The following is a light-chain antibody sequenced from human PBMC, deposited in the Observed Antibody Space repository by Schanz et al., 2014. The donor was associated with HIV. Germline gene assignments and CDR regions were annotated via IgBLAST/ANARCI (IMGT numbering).Light chain of an antibody. CDR1: QSVFYSSNSKNY. CDR2: GAS. Sequence: DIVMTQSPDSLAVSLGERATINCKSSQSVFYSSNSKNYLAWYQQKPGQPPKLLIYGASTRESGVPDRFSGSGSGTDFTLTISSLQSEDVAVYYCQQYYNTPLTFGGGTKVEIK. J-gene: IGKJ4*01. V-gene: IGKV4-1*01. CDR3: QQYYNTPLT.